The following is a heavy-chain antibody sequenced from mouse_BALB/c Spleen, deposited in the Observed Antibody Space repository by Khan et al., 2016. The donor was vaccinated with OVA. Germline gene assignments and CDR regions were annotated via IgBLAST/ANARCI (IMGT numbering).Heavy chain of an antibody. CDR2: INYSGGT. J-gene: IGHJ3*01. V-gene: IGHV3-2*02. CDR3: ARWFAY. CDR1: GYSITSDYA. Sequence: EVKLLESGPGLVKPSQSPSLTCTVTGYSITSDYAWNWIRQFPGNKLEWMGYINYSGGTSYLPSLKSRISITRDTSKNQFFLQLNSVTTEDSATYYCARWFAYWGQGTLVTVS.